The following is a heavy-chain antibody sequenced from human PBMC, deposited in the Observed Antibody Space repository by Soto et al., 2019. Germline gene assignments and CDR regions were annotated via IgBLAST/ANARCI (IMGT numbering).Heavy chain of an antibody. Sequence: QVQLVQSGAEVKKPGASVKVSCKASGYTFTGYYMHWVRQAPGQGLEWMGWINPNSGGTNYAQKFQGRVTMTRDTSISTAYMELSRLRSDDTAVYYCARVRSRYYGLGSAGDWGQGTLVTVSS. CDR3: ARVRSRYYGLGSAGD. D-gene: IGHD3-10*01. J-gene: IGHJ4*02. V-gene: IGHV1-2*02. CDR1: GYTFTGYY. CDR2: INPNSGGT.